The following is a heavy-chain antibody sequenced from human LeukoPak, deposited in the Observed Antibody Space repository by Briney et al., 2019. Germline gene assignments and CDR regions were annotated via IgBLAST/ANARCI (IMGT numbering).Heavy chain of an antibody. CDR2: IYYSGST. Sequence: PSETLSLTCIVSGGSISRGGYYWSWIRQHPGKGLEWIGYIYYSGSTYYNPSLKSRVTISVDTSKNQFSLKLTSVTAADTAVYYCARGYGEDEYFDYWGQGTLVTVSS. V-gene: IGHV4-31*03. D-gene: IGHD4-17*01. J-gene: IGHJ4*02. CDR3: ARGYGEDEYFDY. CDR1: GGSISRGGYY.